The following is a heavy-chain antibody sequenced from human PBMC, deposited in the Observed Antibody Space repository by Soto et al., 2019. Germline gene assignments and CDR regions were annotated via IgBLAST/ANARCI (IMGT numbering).Heavy chain of an antibody. D-gene: IGHD6-13*01. CDR1: GGSISSYY. V-gene: IGHV4-59*12. J-gene: IGHJ4*02. CDR2: FYHSGST. CDR3: ARRIVAAGPIDY. Sequence: SEILSLTCTVSGGSISSYYWSWIRQPPGKGPEWIGTFYHSGSTNYNPSLKSRVTISVDKSKNQFSLKLSSVTAADTAVYYCARRIVAAGPIDYWGQGTLVNVSS.